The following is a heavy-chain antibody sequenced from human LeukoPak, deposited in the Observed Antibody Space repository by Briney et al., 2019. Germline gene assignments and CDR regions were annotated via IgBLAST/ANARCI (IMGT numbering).Heavy chain of an antibody. CDR3: ARERGYSYSFDY. V-gene: IGHV3-48*01. D-gene: IGHD5-18*01. Sequence: QSGGSLRLSCAASGFTFSSYTMNWVRQAPGKGLEWLSYISSVGSATYHAKSVKGRFTISRDNAKNSLYLQLNDLRAEDTAVYYCARERGYSYSFDYWGQGTLVTVSS. CDR2: ISSVGSAT. J-gene: IGHJ4*02. CDR1: GFTFSSYT.